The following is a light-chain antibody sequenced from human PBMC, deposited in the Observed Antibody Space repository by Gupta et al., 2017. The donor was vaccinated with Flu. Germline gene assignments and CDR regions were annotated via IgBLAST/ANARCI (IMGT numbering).Light chain of an antibody. J-gene: IGLJ1*01. CDR3: SSYRSSSNTLYV. CDR2: EVS. V-gene: IGLV2-14*01. Sequence: QSALTQPASVSGSPGQSITISCTGTSSDIGGYNYVSWFQQHPGKAPKLIIYEVSNRPSGVSNRLSGSKSGNTASLTISGLQAEDEADYYCSSYRSSSNTLYVFGSGAKVTVL. CDR1: SSDIGGYNY.